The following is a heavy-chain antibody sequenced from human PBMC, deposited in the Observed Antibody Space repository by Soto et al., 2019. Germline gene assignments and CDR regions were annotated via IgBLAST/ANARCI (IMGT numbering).Heavy chain of an antibody. J-gene: IGHJ3*02. CDR2: INSDGSST. CDR1: GFTFSSYW. Sequence: GGSLRLSCAASGFTFSSYWMHWVRQAPGKGLVWVSRINSDGSSTSYADSVKGRFTISRDNAKNTLYLQMNSLRAEDTAVYYCASPYGGKKNRGDAFDIWGQGTMVTVSS. V-gene: IGHV3-74*01. CDR3: ASPYGGKKNRGDAFDI. D-gene: IGHD4-17*01.